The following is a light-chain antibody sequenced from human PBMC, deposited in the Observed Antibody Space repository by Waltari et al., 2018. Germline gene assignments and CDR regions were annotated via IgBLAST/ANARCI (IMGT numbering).Light chain of an antibody. J-gene: IGKJ1*01. Sequence: DIQMTQSPSTLSASIGDRVTITCRASQNISRWLAWYQQKPGKAPNLLIYKQSTLQSGVPSRFNGSGSGTEFTLTISSLQPEDFATYYCQQYNTYSLWPFGHGTKVEIK. CDR2: KQS. CDR3: QQYNTYSLWP. CDR1: QNISRW. V-gene: IGKV1-5*03.